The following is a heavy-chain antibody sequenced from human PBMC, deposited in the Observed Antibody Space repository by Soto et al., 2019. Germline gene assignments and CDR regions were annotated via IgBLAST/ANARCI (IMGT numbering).Heavy chain of an antibody. J-gene: IGHJ6*02. CDR1: GGTFSSYA. CDR3: AASRYPLLTLYYYYGMDV. D-gene: IGHD2-2*01. V-gene: IGHV1-69*01. Sequence: QVQLVQSGAEVKKPGSSVKVSCKASGGTFSSYAISWVRQAPGQGLEWMGGIIPIFGTANYAPKFQGRVTITADEPTSTAYMELSSLRSEDTAVYYCAASRYPLLTLYYYYGMDVWGQGTTVTVSS. CDR2: IIPIFGTA.